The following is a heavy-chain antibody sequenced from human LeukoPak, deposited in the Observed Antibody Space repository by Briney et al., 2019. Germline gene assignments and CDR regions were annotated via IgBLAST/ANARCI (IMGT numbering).Heavy chain of an antibody. V-gene: IGHV3-66*01. D-gene: IGHD1-26*01. CDR2: IYSGGST. CDR1: GFTVSSNY. Sequence: GGSLRPSCAASGFTVSSNYMNWVRQAPGKGLEWVSVIYSGGSTYYADSVKDRFTISRDNSKNTLYLQINSLRAEDTAVYYCAKVAEVGATGYYYYMDVWGKGTTVTISS. CDR3: AKVAEVGATGYYYYMDV. J-gene: IGHJ6*03.